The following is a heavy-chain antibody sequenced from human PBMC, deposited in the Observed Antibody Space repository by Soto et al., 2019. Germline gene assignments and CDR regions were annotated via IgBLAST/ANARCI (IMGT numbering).Heavy chain of an antibody. Sequence: ASVKISCKASGYTFSGYSITWVRQAPGQGLEWMGRISGYNGNTNYARTLRGRLTLTTDTSTSTAYMELRSLTSDDTAVYYCARDVFCGGAPACPDMDVWGQGTTVTVSS. CDR3: ARDVFCGGAPACPDMDV. CDR2: ISGYNGNT. J-gene: IGHJ6*02. D-gene: IGHD2-21*01. V-gene: IGHV1-18*04. CDR1: GYTFSGYS.